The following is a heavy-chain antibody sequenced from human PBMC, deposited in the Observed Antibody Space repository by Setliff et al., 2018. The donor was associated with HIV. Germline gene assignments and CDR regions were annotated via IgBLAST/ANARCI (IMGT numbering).Heavy chain of an antibody. V-gene: IGHV4-59*11. J-gene: IGHJ6*03. CDR3: ARGVVDYDFWSGSGDYYYMDV. D-gene: IGHD3-3*01. CDR2: IYYSVST. CDR1: GGSMNSHY. Sequence: ASETLSLTCTVSGGSMNSHYWSWIRQSPGRGLEWIGYIYYSVSTKYNPSLKSRVSMSIDTSKNQFSLKMSSVTAADTAVYYCARGVVDYDFWSGSGDYYYMDVLGKGTTVTVSS.